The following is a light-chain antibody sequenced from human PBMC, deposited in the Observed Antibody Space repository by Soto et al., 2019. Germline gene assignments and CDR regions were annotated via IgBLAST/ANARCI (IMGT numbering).Light chain of an antibody. V-gene: IGKV1-5*03. CDR1: QSISIW. Sequence: DIHMTQSPSTLSASVGDRVTITCRASQSISIWLAWYQQKPGKAPNLLIYATSSLETGVPSRFSGSGSGTEFTLTIGSLQPDDFATYYCQHYNDYSWTFGQGTKVEIK. J-gene: IGKJ1*01. CDR2: ATS. CDR3: QHYNDYSWT.